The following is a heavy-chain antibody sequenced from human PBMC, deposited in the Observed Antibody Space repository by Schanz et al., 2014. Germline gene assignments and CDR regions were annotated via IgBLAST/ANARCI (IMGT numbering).Heavy chain of an antibody. V-gene: IGHV4-39*01. J-gene: IGHJ4*02. D-gene: IGHD6-19*01. Sequence: QLQLQESGPGLVKPSETLSLTCTVSGASISGSSDYWGWIRQSPGKGLEWIGNIYYTGTPYYNPSLKSRVSISVDTSKNQVSLKLPSVTAADSAVYYCARLWGGWRIPDYWGQGTLVTVSS. CDR1: GASISGSSDY. CDR3: ARLWGGWRIPDY. CDR2: IYYTGTP.